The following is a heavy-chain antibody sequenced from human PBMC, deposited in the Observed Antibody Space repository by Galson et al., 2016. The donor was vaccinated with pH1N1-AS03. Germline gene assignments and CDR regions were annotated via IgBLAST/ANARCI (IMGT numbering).Heavy chain of an antibody. J-gene: IGHJ6*02. CDR1: GFTFSSYS. V-gene: IGHV3-64*02. Sequence: SGFTFSSYSIHWVRQALGKGLEYVSAISSDGDTYYTDSVKGRFTISRDKSKNTVYLQMGSLRPEDVAVYYCAREAEHYYYALDVWGQGTTVTVSS. CDR3: AREAEHYYYALDV. CDR2: ISSDGDT.